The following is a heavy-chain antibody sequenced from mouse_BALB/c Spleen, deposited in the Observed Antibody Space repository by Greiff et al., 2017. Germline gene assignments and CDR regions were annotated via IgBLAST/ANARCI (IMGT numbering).Heavy chain of an antibody. Sequence: EVKLVESGGGLVKPGGSLKLSCAASGFTFSDYYMYWVRQTPEKRLEWVATISDGGSYTYYPDSVKGRFTISRDNAKNNLYLQMSSLKSEDTAMYYCARSGTGVYYAMDYWGQGTSVTVSS. V-gene: IGHV5-4*02. CDR3: ARSGTGVYYAMDY. CDR2: ISDGGSYT. J-gene: IGHJ4*01. CDR1: GFTFSDYY. D-gene: IGHD4-1*01.